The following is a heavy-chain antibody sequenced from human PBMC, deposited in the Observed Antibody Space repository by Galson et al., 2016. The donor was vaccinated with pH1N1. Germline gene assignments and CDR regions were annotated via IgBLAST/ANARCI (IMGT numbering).Heavy chain of an antibody. Sequence: PALVKPTQTLTLTCTFSGFSLSTSGVGVGWIRQPPGKALEWRALIYWNDDKRYSPSLKSRLTITKDTSKNQVVLTMTNMDPVDTATYYCAHSLYGDYVGWFDPWGQGTLVTVSS. D-gene: IGHD4-17*01. CDR2: IYWNDDK. V-gene: IGHV2-5*01. J-gene: IGHJ5*02. CDR3: AHSLYGDYVGWFDP. CDR1: GFSLSTSGVG.